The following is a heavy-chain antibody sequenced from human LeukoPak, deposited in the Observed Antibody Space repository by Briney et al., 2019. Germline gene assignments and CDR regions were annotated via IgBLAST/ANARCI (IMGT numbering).Heavy chain of an antibody. CDR2: IKQDGTQK. CDR1: GFTFGSYW. Sequence: GGSLRLSCAASGFTFGSYWMSWVRQAPGRRLEWVADIKQDGTQKYYVDSVEGRITISRDNIKNSLYLQVNRLRVEDTAVYYCARDCGSDCSQAFDLWGQGTMVTVSS. J-gene: IGHJ3*01. CDR3: ARDCGSDCSQAFDL. D-gene: IGHD2-21*02. V-gene: IGHV3-7*05.